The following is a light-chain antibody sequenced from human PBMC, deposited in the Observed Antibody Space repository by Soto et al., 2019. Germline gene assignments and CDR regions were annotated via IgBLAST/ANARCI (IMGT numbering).Light chain of an antibody. CDR2: DAS. J-gene: IGKJ5*01. Sequence: IQLTQSPSTLSSSVGDRVTLTCRASQSISSWLAWYQQKPGKAPKLLIYDASSLESGVPSRVRGSGSGTEFTLTISSLQPDDFETYYCQQYNSYSVTFGQGTRLEIK. CDR1: QSISSW. V-gene: IGKV1-5*01. CDR3: QQYNSYSVT.